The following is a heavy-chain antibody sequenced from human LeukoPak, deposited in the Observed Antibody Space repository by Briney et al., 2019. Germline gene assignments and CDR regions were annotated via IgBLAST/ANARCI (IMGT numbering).Heavy chain of an antibody. Sequence: PSETLSLTCTVSDVSISDYSWSWIRQPPGKGLEWIGYIYYSGSTNYNPSLKSRVTISVDTSKKQFSLKLSSVTAADTAVYYCARAWATVSNYYGSGSYGWYFDLWGRGTLVTVSS. D-gene: IGHD3-10*01. CDR2: IYYSGST. V-gene: IGHV4-59*01. CDR3: ARAWATVSNYYGSGSYGWYFDL. CDR1: DVSISDYS. J-gene: IGHJ2*01.